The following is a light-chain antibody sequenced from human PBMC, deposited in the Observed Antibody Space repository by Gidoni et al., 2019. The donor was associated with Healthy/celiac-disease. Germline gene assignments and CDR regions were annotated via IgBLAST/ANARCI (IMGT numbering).Light chain of an antibody. CDR2: DAS. Sequence: DIQMIQSPSSLSASVGDRVTITCQASQDISNYLNWYQQKPGKAPKLLIYDASNLETGVPSRFSGSGSGTDFTFTISSLQPEDIATYYCQQYDNLPWTFXQXTKVEVK. CDR3: QQYDNLPWT. CDR1: QDISNY. V-gene: IGKV1-33*01. J-gene: IGKJ1*01.